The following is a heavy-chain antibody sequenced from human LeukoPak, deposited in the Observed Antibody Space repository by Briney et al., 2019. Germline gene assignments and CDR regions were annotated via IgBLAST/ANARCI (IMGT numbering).Heavy chain of an antibody. Sequence: SETLSLTCAVSGASFSGYYWSWIRQPPGKGLEWIGEINHSGSTNYNPSLKSRVSISVDTFKKQFSLRLDSVTAADTAVYYCATDRYYGSGSYYKFDFWGQGTLVTVSS. D-gene: IGHD3-10*01. CDR2: INHSGST. V-gene: IGHV4-34*01. CDR1: GASFSGYY. J-gene: IGHJ4*02. CDR3: ATDRYYGSGSYYKFDF.